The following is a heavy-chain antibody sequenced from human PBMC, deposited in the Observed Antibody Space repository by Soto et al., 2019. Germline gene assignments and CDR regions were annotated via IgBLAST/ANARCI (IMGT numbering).Heavy chain of an antibody. CDR1: GYSFTSYW. V-gene: IGHV5-10-1*01. J-gene: IGHJ4*02. CDR3: ARAGKNYYDSSGYLLFDY. CDR2: IDPSDSYT. D-gene: IGHD3-22*01. Sequence: LGESLKISCKGSGYSFTSYWISWVRQMPGKDLKRMGRIDPSDSYTNYSPSFQGHVTISADKSISTAYLQWSSLKASDTAMYYCARAGKNYYDSSGYLLFDYWGQGTLVTVSS.